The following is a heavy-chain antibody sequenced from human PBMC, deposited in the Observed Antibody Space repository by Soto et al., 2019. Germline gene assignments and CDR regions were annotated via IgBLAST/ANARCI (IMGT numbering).Heavy chain of an antibody. CDR2: IVPMLGTP. V-gene: IGHV1-69*13. Sequence: SVKVSCKASGGTFDNFIMNWVRQTPGRGLEWMGGIVPMLGTPTYAEKFKGRVTISATGSTSTMYMEVTSLRSEDTAIYYCARNGTYSSSLSQYSGLDVWGQGTTVTVSS. CDR3: ARNGTYSSSLSQYSGLDV. J-gene: IGHJ6*02. CDR1: GGTFDNFI. D-gene: IGHD1-26*01.